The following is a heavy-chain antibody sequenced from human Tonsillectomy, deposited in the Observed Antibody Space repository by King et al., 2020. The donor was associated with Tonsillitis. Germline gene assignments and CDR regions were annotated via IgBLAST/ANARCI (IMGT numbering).Heavy chain of an antibody. Sequence: HVQLQESGPGLVKPSETLSLTCTVSGYSISSDYYWGWIRQPPGKGLEWIGSIYHSGSTYYNPSLNSRVTISVDTSKNQFSLKLRPVTAADTAVYYCARGVTMAATAYWGQGTLVTVSS. CDR3: ARGVTMAATAY. CDR1: GYSISSDYY. CDR2: IYHSGST. J-gene: IGHJ4*02. V-gene: IGHV4-38-2*02. D-gene: IGHD6-19*01.